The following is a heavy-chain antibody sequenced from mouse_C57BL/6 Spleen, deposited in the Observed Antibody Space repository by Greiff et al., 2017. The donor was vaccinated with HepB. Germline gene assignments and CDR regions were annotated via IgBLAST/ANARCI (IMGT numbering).Heavy chain of an antibody. CDR3: ARGVTTVVATNFDY. Sequence: VQLKESGPELVKPGASVKMSCKASGYTFTDYNMHWVKQSHGKSLEWIGYINPNNGGTSYNQKFKGKATLTVNKSSSTAYMELRSLTSEDSAVYYCARGVTTVVATNFDYWGQGTTLTVSS. V-gene: IGHV1-22*01. J-gene: IGHJ2*01. D-gene: IGHD1-1*01. CDR2: INPNNGGT. CDR1: GYTFTDYN.